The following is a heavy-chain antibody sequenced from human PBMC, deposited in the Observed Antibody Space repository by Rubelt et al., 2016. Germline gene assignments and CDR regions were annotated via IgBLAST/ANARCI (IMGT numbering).Heavy chain of an antibody. D-gene: IGHD3-3*01. J-gene: IGHJ4*02. CDR2: ISGRSDAE. Sequence: EVHLLESGGGLVQPGGSLRLSCAASGFTFITDDMSWVRQAPGKGLEWVSYISGRSDAEYYADSVKGRFSISRGKSKGTVSLQMDSLRVEDTAIYYCARGHWSLWGQGTPVTVSS. CDR3: ARGHWSL. V-gene: IGHV3-23*01. CDR1: GFTFITDD.